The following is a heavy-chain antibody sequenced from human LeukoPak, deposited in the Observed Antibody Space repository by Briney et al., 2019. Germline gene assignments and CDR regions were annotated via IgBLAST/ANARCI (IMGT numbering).Heavy chain of an antibody. J-gene: IGHJ2*01. D-gene: IGHD2-21*01. CDR2: ISYDGSNK. Sequence: GGSESLLCAASGFTFSSYAMHWVRQAPGKGLEWVAVISYDGSNKYYADSVKGRFTISRDNSKNTLYLQMNSLRAEDTAVYYCAKDVRGDHDFDLWPGGPVVTVSS. V-gene: IGHV3-30-3*01. CDR3: AKDVRGDHDFDL. CDR1: GFTFSSYA.